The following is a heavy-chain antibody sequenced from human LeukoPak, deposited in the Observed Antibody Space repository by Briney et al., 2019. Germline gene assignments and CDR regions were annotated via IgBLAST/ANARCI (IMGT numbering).Heavy chain of an antibody. J-gene: IGHJ6*02. CDR3: AIESTYYYYGMDV. CDR2: IYSGGST. CDR1: GFTVSSNY. V-gene: IGHV3-53*01. Sequence: GGSLRLSCAASGFTVSSNYMSWVRQAPGKGLEWVSVIYSGGSTYYADSVKGRFTISRDNSKNTLYLQMNSLRAEDTAVYCCAIESTYYYYGMDVWGQGTTVTVSS.